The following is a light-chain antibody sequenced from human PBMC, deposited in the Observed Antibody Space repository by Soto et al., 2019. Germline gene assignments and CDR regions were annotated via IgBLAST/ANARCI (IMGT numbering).Light chain of an antibody. J-gene: IGLJ1*01. V-gene: IGLV2-14*01. CDR1: SSDVGGYNY. CDR3: SSSTSSSTLYV. CDR2: DVS. Sequence: QSALTQPASVSGSPGQSITISCTGTSSDVGGYNYVSWYQQHPGKAPKLMIYDVSNRPSGVSNRFSGSKSGNTAALTISGLQDDDEADYYCSSSTSSSTLYVFGTGTKLTVL.